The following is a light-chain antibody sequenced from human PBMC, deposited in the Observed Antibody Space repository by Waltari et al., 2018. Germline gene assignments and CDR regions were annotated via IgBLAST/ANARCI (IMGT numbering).Light chain of an antibody. V-gene: IGLV1-40*01. CDR1: SSNFGAGYD. Sequence: QSVLTQPPSMSGAPGQKVTIPCTGGSSNFGAGYDVHWYQQFPGTAPKLLVFGNTNRPSGAPGRFSGSKSGTSASLAIAGLQSEDEAVYYCQSFDSSLSASVFGGGTKLTVL. CDR3: QSFDSSLSASV. CDR2: GNT. J-gene: IGLJ3*02.